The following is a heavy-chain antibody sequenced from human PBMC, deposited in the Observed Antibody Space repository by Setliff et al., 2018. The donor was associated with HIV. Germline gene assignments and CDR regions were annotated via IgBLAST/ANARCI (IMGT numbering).Heavy chain of an antibody. D-gene: IGHD2-8*02. J-gene: IGHJ4*02. V-gene: IGHV3-23*01. CDR3: AKSLLVAGNDY. CDR2: ITSGGST. Sequence: GGSLRLSCAASGFTFSSYAMSWVRQTPEKGLEWVSIITSGGSTYYADSVKGRFTISRDNSKNTLYLQMISLRADDTAVYYCAKSLLVAGNDYWGQGTLVTVSS. CDR1: GFTFSSYA.